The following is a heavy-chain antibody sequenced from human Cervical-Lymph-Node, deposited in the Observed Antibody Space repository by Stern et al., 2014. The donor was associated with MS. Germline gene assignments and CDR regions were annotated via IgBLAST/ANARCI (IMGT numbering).Heavy chain of an antibody. D-gene: IGHD1-7*01. V-gene: IGHV4-61*02. J-gene: IGHJ5*02. CDR2: IYPSGSN. Sequence: QVQLVESGPGLVKPSQTLSLSCAVSGDSISGSSDYWSWIRQPAGRGLEWIGRIYPSGSNSYNPSLRSRVTLSGDTYQHPFSLQLSLVTAADTAVYYCVRDVRSMYDWDYFWFDPWGQGTLVTVSS. CDR3: VRDVRSMYDWDYFWFDP. CDR1: GDSISGSSDY.